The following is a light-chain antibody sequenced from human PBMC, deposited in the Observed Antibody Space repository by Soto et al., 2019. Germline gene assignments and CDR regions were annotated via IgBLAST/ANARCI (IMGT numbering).Light chain of an antibody. V-gene: IGKV2-30*02. CDR3: MQGTHWPLT. CDR1: QGLVHSDGNTY. Sequence: DVVMTQSPLSLPVTLGQPASISCRSSQGLVHSDGNTYLNWFQQRPGQSARRLIDKVSNRNPGVLDRLSGSGSGTDFTLKISRVEAEDVGVYYCMQGTHWPLTFGQGTKVEIK. J-gene: IGKJ1*01. CDR2: KVS.